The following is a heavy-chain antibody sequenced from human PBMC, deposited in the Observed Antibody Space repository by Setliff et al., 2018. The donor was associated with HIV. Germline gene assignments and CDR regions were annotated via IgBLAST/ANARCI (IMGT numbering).Heavy chain of an antibody. D-gene: IGHD5-12*01. CDR2: IYYSGST. CDR1: GGSVSSYY. J-gene: IGHJ6*03. CDR3: ARTYSGYDFHYYYMDV. Sequence: SATLSLTCTVSGGSVSSYYWSWIRQPTGKGLEWIGYIYYSGSTNYNPSLNSRVTIAVDTSKNQFSLNLSSVTAADTAGYSCARTYSGYDFHYYYMDVWGKGTTVTVSS. V-gene: IGHV4-59*02.